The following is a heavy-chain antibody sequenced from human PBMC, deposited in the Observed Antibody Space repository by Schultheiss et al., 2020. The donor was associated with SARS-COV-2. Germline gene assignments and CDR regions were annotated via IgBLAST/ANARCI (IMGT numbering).Heavy chain of an antibody. CDR1: GFTFDDYA. V-gene: IGHV3-9*01. J-gene: IGHJ3*02. Sequence: GGSLRLSCAASGFTFDDYAMHWVRQAPGKGLEWVSGISWNSGSIGYADSVKGRFTISRDNAKNTLYLQMNSLRAEDTAVYYCAKVVTSSWAMAMLDAFDIWGQGTMVTVSS. D-gene: IGHD5-18*01. CDR3: AKVVTSSWAMAMLDAFDI. CDR2: ISWNSGSI.